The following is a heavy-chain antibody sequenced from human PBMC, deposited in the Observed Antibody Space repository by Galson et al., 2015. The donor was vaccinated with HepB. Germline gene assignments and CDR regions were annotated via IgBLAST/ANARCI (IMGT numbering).Heavy chain of an antibody. Sequence: CAISEDSVSSNSAAWNWIRQSPSRGLEWLGRTYYRSKWYNDYAVSVKSRITINPDTSKNQFSLQLNSVTPEDTAVYYCARGPLYDYIWGSYRRHTYYYYYMDVWGKGTTVTVSS. CDR1: EDSVSSNSAA. CDR3: ARGPLYDYIWGSYRRHTYYYYYMDV. J-gene: IGHJ6*03. V-gene: IGHV6-1*01. CDR2: TYYRSKWYN. D-gene: IGHD3-16*02.